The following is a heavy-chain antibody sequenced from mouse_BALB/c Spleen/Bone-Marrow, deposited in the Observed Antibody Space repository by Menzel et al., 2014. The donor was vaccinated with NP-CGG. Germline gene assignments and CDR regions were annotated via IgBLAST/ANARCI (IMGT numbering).Heavy chain of an antibody. Sequence: DVHLVESGGGLVQPGESLKLSCESNEYEFPSHDMSWVRKTPEKRLELVAAFNSDGGSTYYPDTMERRFIISRDNSKKTLYLQMSSLRSEDTAFYYCARHGDYYGSSLFAYWGQGTLVTVSA. D-gene: IGHD1-1*01. CDR1: EYEFPSHD. J-gene: IGHJ3*01. CDR3: ARHGDYYGSSLFAY. V-gene: IGHV5-2*01. CDR2: FNSDGGST.